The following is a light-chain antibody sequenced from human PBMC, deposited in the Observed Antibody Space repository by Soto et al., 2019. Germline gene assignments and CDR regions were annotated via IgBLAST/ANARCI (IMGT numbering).Light chain of an antibody. Sequence: QSVLAQAASVSGSPGQSVTISCTGTSSDVGAYNSVSWYQQHPDKAPQLMIYKGTQRPSGVSNRFSGSTSGNAASLTISGLQAGDEADYFCCSSAPESTYVFGTGTRSPS. J-gene: IGLJ1*01. CDR3: CSSAPESTYV. V-gene: IGLV2-23*01. CDR1: SSDVGAYNS. CDR2: KGT.